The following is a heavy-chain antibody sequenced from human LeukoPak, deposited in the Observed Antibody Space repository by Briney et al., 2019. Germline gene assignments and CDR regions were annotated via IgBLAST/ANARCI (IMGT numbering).Heavy chain of an antibody. CDR1: GFTFSSYA. Sequence: GGSLRLSCAASGFTFSSYAMHWVRQAPGKGLEWVAVISYDGSNKYHADSVKGRFTISRDNSKNTLYLQMNSLRAEDTAVYYCARDTFRAFDIWGQGTMVTVSS. J-gene: IGHJ3*02. CDR2: ISYDGSNK. CDR3: ARDTFRAFDI. V-gene: IGHV3-30-3*01.